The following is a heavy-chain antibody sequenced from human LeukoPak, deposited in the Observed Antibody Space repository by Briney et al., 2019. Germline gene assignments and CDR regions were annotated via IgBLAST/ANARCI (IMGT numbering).Heavy chain of an antibody. D-gene: IGHD2-15*01. CDR1: GFPFSSYA. Sequence: GGSLRLSCAASGFPFSSYAMHWVRQAPGKGLEWVAVISYDGSNKYYADSVKGRFTISRDNSKNTLYLQMNSLRAEDTAVYYCARVSFVVVVAATLSLDYWGQGTLVTVSS. J-gene: IGHJ4*02. V-gene: IGHV3-30*04. CDR3: ARVSFVVVVAATLSLDY. CDR2: ISYDGSNK.